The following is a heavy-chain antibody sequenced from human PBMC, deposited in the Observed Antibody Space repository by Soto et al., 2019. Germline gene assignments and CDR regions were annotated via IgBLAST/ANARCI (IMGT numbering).Heavy chain of an antibody. Sequence: QVQLVQSGAEVKKPGASVKVSCKASGHTLLNYYMHWVRQAPGQGLDWLGKIDPSGNGTSYAERFQGRITLTSDTSTNTVYVELSSLRSEDTAIYYCAINYYDSSDYLYWGQGTLVTVSS. D-gene: IGHD3-22*01. CDR3: AINYYDSSDYLY. V-gene: IGHV1-46*01. CDR1: GHTLLNYY. CDR2: IDPSGNGT. J-gene: IGHJ4*02.